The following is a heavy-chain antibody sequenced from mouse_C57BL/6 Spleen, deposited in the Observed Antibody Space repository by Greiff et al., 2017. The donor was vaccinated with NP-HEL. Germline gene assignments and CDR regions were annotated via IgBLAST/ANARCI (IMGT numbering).Heavy chain of an antibody. CDR1: GFTFSSYG. D-gene: IGHD1-1*01. V-gene: IGHV5-6*02. CDR3: ARQDYYGSPYYAMDY. CDR2: ISSGGSYT. J-gene: IGHJ4*01. Sequence: VKLMESGGDLVKPGGSLKLSCAASGFTFSSYGMSWVRQTPDKRLEWVATISSGGSYTYYPDSVKGRFTISRDNAKNTLYLQMSSLKSEDTAMYYCARQDYYGSPYYAMDYWGQGTSVTVSS.